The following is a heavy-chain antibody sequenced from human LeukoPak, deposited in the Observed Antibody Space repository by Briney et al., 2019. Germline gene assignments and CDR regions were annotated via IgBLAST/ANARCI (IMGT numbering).Heavy chain of an antibody. J-gene: IGHJ5*02. Sequence: SETLSLTCAVYGGSFSGYYWSCIRQHPGKGREWIGEINHSGSTNYNPSLKSRVTISVETSKNQFSLKLSSVTAADTAVYYCARVSQHLSNEGFDPWGQGTLVTVSS. V-gene: IGHV4-34*01. CDR2: INHSGST. CDR3: ARVSQHLSNEGFDP. D-gene: IGHD6-13*01. CDR1: GGSFSGYY.